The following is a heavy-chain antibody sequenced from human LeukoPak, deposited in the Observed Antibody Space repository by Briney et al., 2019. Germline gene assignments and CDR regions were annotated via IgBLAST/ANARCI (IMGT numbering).Heavy chain of an antibody. CDR2: ISGSGGST. V-gene: IGHV3-23*01. CDR3: AKGQVAVAGMDAFDI. D-gene: IGHD6-19*01. J-gene: IGHJ3*02. CDR1: GFTYSTYA. Sequence: GGSLRLSCAASGFTYSTYAMSWVHQAPGKGLEWVSGISGSGGSTYYADSVKGRFTISRDNSKNTLYLQMSSLRAEDTAVYYCAKGQVAVAGMDAFDIWGQGTMVTVSS.